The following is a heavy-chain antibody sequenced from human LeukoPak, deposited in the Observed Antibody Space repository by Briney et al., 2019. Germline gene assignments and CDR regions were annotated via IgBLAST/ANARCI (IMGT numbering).Heavy chain of an antibody. D-gene: IGHD5-12*01. CDR3: ARAYSGYGFFDY. Sequence: ASVKVSCKASGGTFSRYAISWVRQAPGQGLEWMGGIIPIFGTANYAQKFQGRVTIPAGESTSTAYMEVSSLRSEDTAVYYCARAYSGYGFFDYWGQGILVTVSS. V-gene: IGHV1-69*01. CDR2: IIPIFGTA. CDR1: GGTFSRYA. J-gene: IGHJ4*02.